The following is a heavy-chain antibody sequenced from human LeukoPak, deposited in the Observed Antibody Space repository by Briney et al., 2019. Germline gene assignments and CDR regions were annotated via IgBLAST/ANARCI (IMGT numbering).Heavy chain of an antibody. Sequence: PSETLSLTCTVSGDSISSGSYYWSWIRQPAGKGLEWIGRIYFSGSTNYNPSLKSRVTISVDTSKNQFSLKLNSVSAADTAVYYCARLGYYYDSSGYLTRYYYYYYMDVWGKGTTVTISS. CDR2: IYFSGST. CDR1: GDSISSGSYY. D-gene: IGHD3-22*01. CDR3: ARLGYYYDSSGYLTRYYYYYYMDV. V-gene: IGHV4-61*10. J-gene: IGHJ6*03.